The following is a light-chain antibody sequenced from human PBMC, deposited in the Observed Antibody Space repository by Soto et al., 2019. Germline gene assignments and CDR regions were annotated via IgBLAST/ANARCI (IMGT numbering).Light chain of an antibody. CDR1: QSVNSY. CDR3: QQYTNWPSWT. V-gene: IGKV3-15*01. J-gene: IGKJ1*01. Sequence: EKVMTQSPATLSMSPGERATLSCRACQSVNSYLAWYQQKPGQAPRLLIYGASTRATGIPARFSGSGSGTELTLTISSLQSEDFAVYYCQQYTNWPSWTFGQGTKVEIK. CDR2: GAS.